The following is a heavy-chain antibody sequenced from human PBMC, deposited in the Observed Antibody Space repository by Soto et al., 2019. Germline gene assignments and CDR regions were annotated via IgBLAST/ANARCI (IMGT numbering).Heavy chain of an antibody. Sequence: EVQLLESGGGLVQPGGSLILSCAASGFTLSAYWMSWVRQAPGKGLEWVANINQDGSEEFYVDSLKGRFTISRDNAKESLDLQMNSLGAEDTAVYYCAIDRVDSDAGSYAAFDIWGQGTIVTVSS. V-gene: IGHV3-7*01. CDR1: GFTLSAYW. CDR2: INQDGSEE. CDR3: AIDRVDSDAGSYAAFDI. D-gene: IGHD3-16*01. J-gene: IGHJ3*02.